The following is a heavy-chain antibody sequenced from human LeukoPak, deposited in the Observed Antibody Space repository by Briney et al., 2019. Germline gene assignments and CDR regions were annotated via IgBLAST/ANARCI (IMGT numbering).Heavy chain of an antibody. CDR2: INSDGSST. CDR1: GFTFSSYW. Sequence: PGGSLRLSCAASGFTFSSYWMHWFRQAPGKGLVGVSRINSDGSSTSYADSVKGRFPISRDNAKNTLYLQMNSLRAEDTAGYYRARDGGGGDYGYWGQGTLVTVSS. J-gene: IGHJ4*02. CDR3: ARDGGGGDYGY. V-gene: IGHV3-74*01. D-gene: IGHD3-16*01.